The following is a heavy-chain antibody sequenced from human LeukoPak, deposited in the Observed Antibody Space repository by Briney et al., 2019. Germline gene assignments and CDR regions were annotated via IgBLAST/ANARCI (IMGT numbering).Heavy chain of an antibody. CDR2: VYYSGST. V-gene: IGHV4-59*08. D-gene: IGHD3-10*01. J-gene: IGHJ6*03. Sequence: TSETLSPTCIVSGGSISPYYWSWIRQPPGKGLEYIGYVYYSGSTNCNPSLKSRVTILVDTSENQFSLKLSSVTAADTAVYYCARTPQGTTMVRGVIANYYYYYYMDVWAKGPRSPSP. CDR3: ARTPQGTTMVRGVIANYYYYYYMDV. CDR1: GGSISPYY.